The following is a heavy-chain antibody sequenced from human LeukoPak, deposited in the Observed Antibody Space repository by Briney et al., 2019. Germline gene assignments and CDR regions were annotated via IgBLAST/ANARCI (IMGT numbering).Heavy chain of an antibody. CDR3: ARGPLDCSSTGCYAENYYYYYYMDV. CDR2: INHSGST. J-gene: IGHJ6*03. Sequence: PSETLSLTCAVYGGSFSGYYWSWIRQPPGKGLEWIGEINHSGSTNYNPSLKSRVTILVDTSKNQFSLKLSSVTAADTAVYYCARGPLDCSSTGCYAENYYYYYYMDVWGKGTTVTVSS. D-gene: IGHD2-2*01. CDR1: GGSFSGYY. V-gene: IGHV4-34*01.